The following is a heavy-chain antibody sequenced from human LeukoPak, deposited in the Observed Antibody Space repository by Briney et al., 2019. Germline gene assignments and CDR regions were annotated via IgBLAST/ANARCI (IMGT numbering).Heavy chain of an antibody. J-gene: IGHJ3*02. CDR2: IRYDGSNK. D-gene: IGHD2-21*01. CDR3: AKDACGGDCLTGAGAFDI. Sequence: GGSLRLSCAASGFTFSSYGMHWVRQAPGKGLEWVAFIRYDGSNKYYADSVKGRFTISRDNSKNTLYLQMNSLRAEDTAVYYCAKDACGGDCLTGAGAFDIWGQGTMVTVSS. V-gene: IGHV3-30*02. CDR1: GFTFSSYG.